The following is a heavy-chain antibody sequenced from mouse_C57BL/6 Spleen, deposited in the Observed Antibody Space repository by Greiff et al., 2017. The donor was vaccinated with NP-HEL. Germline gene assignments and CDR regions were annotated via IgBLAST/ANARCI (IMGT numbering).Heavy chain of an antibody. CDR2: IWSGGST. D-gene: IGHD1-1*02. J-gene: IGHJ1*03. Sequence: QVQLKQSGPGLVQPSQSLSITCTVSGFSFTSYGVHWVRQPPGKGLEWLGVIWSGGSTAYYDAYISRLRISNDNSNAQVIFKMNSLQADDTDIYYYDKTGFYYYGGSYLYFDGWGTGTTVTVSS. V-gene: IGHV2-4*01. CDR3: DKTGFYYYGGSYLYFDG. CDR1: GFSFTSYG.